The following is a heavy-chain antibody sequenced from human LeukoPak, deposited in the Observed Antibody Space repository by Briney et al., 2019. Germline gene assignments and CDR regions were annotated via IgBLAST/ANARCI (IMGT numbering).Heavy chain of an antibody. D-gene: IGHD2-2*03. CDR3: ASGYCSSTSCGY. Sequence: GGSLRLSCAASGFTFSSYSMNWVRQAPGKGLEWVSSISSSSSYIYYADSVKGRFTISRDNAKNSLYLQMNSLRAEDTAVYYCASGYCSSTSCGYWGQGTLVTVSS. J-gene: IGHJ4*02. V-gene: IGHV3-21*01. CDR2: ISSSSSYI. CDR1: GFTFSSYS.